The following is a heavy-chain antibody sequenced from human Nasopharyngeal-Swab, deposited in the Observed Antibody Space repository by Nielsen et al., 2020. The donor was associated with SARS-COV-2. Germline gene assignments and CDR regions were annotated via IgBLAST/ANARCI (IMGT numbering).Heavy chain of an antibody. Sequence: GGSLRLSCVASGFTSDDYAMHWVRQAPGKGLEWVSGITWNSGVAYTDSVKGRFTISRDNARNSLYLHMNSLRTEDTAFYYCTKGRADYSNPSFDNWGQGTLVTVSS. J-gene: IGHJ4*02. CDR2: ITWNSGV. D-gene: IGHD4-11*01. CDR3: TKGRADYSNPSFDN. CDR1: GFTSDDYA. V-gene: IGHV3-9*02.